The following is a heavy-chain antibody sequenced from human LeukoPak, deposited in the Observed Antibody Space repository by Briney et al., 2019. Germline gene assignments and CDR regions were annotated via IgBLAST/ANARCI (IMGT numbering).Heavy chain of an antibody. Sequence: LTCTVSGGSISSYYWSWIRQPPGKGLEWVSVISWNSGSIGFADSVKGRFTISRDNAKNSLYLQMNSLRAEDTALYYCAKDLLYSGSYSPFDYWGQGTLVTVSS. V-gene: IGHV3-9*01. CDR2: ISWNSGSI. CDR1: GGSISSYY. D-gene: IGHD1-26*01. J-gene: IGHJ4*02. CDR3: AKDLLYSGSYSPFDY.